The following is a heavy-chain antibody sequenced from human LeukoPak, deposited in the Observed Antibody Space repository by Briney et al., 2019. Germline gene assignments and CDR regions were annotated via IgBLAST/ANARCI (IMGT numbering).Heavy chain of an antibody. CDR3: ARSVGGDDFWSGYFY. Sequence: EASVKVSCKASGGTFSSYAISWVRQAPGQGLEWMGGIIPIFGTANYAQKFQGRVTITTDESTSTAYMELSSLRSEDTAVYYCARSVGGDDFWSGYFYWGQGTLVTVSS. CDR2: IIPIFGTA. D-gene: IGHD3-3*01. V-gene: IGHV1-69*05. CDR1: GGTFSSYA. J-gene: IGHJ4*02.